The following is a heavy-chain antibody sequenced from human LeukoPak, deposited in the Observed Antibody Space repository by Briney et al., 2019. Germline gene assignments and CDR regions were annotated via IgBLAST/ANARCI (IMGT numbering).Heavy chain of an antibody. CDR3: TTWIYSILTGYNGY. V-gene: IGHV3-15*04. Sequence: DSKTDGGTTDSAAPVKGRFTISRDDSKTTLYLQMNSLKTEDTGVYYCTTWIYSILTGYNGYWGQGTLVTVSS. CDR2: DSKTDGGTT. J-gene: IGHJ4*02. D-gene: IGHD3-9*01.